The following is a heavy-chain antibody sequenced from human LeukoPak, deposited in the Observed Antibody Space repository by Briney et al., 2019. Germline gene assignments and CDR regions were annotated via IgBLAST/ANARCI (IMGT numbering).Heavy chain of an antibody. CDR2: ISGSGGST. Sequence: GGSLRLSCAASRFSFSSYAMSWVRQAPGKGLEWDSAISGSGGSTYYADSVKGRFTILRDNSKNTLYLQMNSLRAEDTAVYYCAKDGRDGYNYWDYWGQGTLVTVSS. D-gene: IGHD5-24*01. V-gene: IGHV3-23*01. J-gene: IGHJ4*02. CDR3: AKDGRDGYNYWDY. CDR1: RFSFSSYA.